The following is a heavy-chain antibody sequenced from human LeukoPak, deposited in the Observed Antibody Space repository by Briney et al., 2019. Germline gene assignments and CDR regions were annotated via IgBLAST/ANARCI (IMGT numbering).Heavy chain of an antibody. CDR2: IWYDGSNK. CDR1: GFTFSSYG. CDR3: AREITFGGVILPGDAFDI. J-gene: IGHJ3*02. V-gene: IGHV3-33*01. D-gene: IGHD3-16*02. Sequence: GGSLRLSCAASGFTFSSYGMHWVRQAPGKGLEWVAVIWYDGSNKYYADSVKGRFTISRDNSKNTLYLQMNSLGAEDTAVYYCAREITFGGVILPGDAFDIWGQGTMVTVSS.